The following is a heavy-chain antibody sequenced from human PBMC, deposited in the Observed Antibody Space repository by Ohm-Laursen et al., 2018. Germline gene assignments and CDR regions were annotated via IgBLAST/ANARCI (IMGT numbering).Heavy chain of an antibody. V-gene: IGHV3-66*01. Sequence: SLRLSCAASGFTFSSYAMSWVRQAPGKGLEWVSVIYSGGSTYYADSVKGRFTISRDNSKNTLYLQMNSLRAEDTAVYYCARDRDGMDVWGQGTTVTVSS. J-gene: IGHJ6*02. CDR1: GFTFSSYA. CDR3: ARDRDGMDV. CDR2: IYSGGST.